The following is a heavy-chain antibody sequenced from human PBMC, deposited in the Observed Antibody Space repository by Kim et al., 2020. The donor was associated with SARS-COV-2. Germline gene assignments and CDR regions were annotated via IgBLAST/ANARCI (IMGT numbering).Heavy chain of an antibody. Sequence: SETLSLTCTVSGGSVSSGSYYWSWIRQPPGKGLEWIGYIYYSGSTNYNPSLKSRVTISVDTSKNQFSLKLSSVTAADTAVYYCARLRSGYYQNYYYYYGMDVWGQGTTVTVSS. CDR3: ARLRSGYYQNYYYYYGMDV. D-gene: IGHD3-22*01. CDR2: IYYSGST. CDR1: GGSVSSGSYY. V-gene: IGHV4-61*01. J-gene: IGHJ6*02.